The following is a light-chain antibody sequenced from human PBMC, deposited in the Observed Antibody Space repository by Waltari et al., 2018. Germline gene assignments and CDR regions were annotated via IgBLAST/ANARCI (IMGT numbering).Light chain of an antibody. CDR1: QNIGTS. CDR3: QQSSRFPLT. V-gene: IGKV6-21*02. CDR2: DAS. Sequence: EIVLTQSPAFRSVTLKEKVTITCKASQNIGTSLHWFQQKPGQSPKLLIRDASQSMSGVPSRVSGSGSWTDFILTFDSLEAEDVATYYCQQSSRFPLTFGGGTKVEIK. J-gene: IGKJ4*01.